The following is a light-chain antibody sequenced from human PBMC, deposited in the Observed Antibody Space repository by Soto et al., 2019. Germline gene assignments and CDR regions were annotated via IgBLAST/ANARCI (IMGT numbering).Light chain of an antibody. CDR2: KAS. J-gene: IGKJ1*01. CDR3: QHYNSYSEA. Sequence: DIQMTQSPSTLSGSVGDRVTITCRASQTISSWLAWYQQKPGKAPKLLIYKASTLISGVPSRFSGSGSGTAFTLTISSLQPDDFATYYCQHYNSYSEAFGQGTKVEIK. CDR1: QTISSW. V-gene: IGKV1-5*03.